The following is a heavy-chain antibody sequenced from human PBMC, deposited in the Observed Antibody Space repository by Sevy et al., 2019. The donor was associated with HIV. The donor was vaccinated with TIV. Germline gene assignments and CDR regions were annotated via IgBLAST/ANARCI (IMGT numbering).Heavy chain of an antibody. D-gene: IGHD1-7*01. CDR3: VRDALSGTSAY. J-gene: IGHJ4*02. Sequence: GGSLRLSCAASGFTFSAYVMNWVRQGPGKGLEWVSSISSSGRYIYYADSVQGRFTISRDNAEDSLYLQMNNLRAEDTAVYYCVRDALSGTSAYWGQGTLVTVSS. CDR1: GFTFSAYV. CDR2: ISSSGRYI. V-gene: IGHV3-21*01.